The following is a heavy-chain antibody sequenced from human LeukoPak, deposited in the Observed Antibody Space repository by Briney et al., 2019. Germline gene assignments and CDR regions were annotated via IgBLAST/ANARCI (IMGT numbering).Heavy chain of an antibody. V-gene: IGHV3-23*01. CDR1: GFTFSTYA. J-gene: IGHJ4*02. CDR2: ISDRGGST. CDR3: AKRGMTTIKEGFDY. D-gene: IGHD5-24*01. Sequence: GGSLRLSCAASGFTFSTYAMSWVRQAPGKGLEWVSAISDRGGSTYYADSVEGRFTISRDNSKNTLYLQMSSLRAEDTAVYYCAKRGMTTIKEGFDYWGQGTLVTVSS.